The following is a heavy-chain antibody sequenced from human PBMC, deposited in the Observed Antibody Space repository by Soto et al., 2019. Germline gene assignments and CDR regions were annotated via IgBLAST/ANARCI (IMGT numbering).Heavy chain of an antibody. Sequence: PSETLSLTCTVSGGSISSSTNNWGWIRQPPGKGLEWVGTIYYTGSTHYNPSLKSRVTISVDTSTNQFSLKLTSVTAADTAVYYCARQVDDIVIMMYVRWFDPWGQGTLVTVSS. J-gene: IGHJ5*02. CDR3: ARQVDDIVIMMYVRWFDP. V-gene: IGHV4-39*01. D-gene: IGHD2-8*01. CDR1: GGSISSSTNN. CDR2: IYYTGST.